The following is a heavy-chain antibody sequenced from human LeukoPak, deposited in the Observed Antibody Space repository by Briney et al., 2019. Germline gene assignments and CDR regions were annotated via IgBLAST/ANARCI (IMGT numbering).Heavy chain of an antibody. CDR1: GFTFSRYN. D-gene: IGHD3-9*01. CDR3: ARAYDMTIDY. Sequence: GGSLRLSCAASGFTFSRYNMNWVRQAPGKGLEWVSSISSGSSYIYYADSVKGRFTISRDNANNSLYLQMNSLGAEDTAVCYCARAYDMTIDYWGQGTLVTVSS. V-gene: IGHV3-21*01. CDR2: ISSGSSYI. J-gene: IGHJ4*02.